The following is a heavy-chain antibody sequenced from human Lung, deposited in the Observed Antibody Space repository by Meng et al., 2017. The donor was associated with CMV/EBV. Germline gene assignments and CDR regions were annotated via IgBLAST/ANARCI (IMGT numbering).Heavy chain of an antibody. CDR3: ARTRIEVEPDGTKIKYYNYGMDV. CDR1: GYTFTTYD. D-gene: IGHD2-15*01. Sequence: ASXXVSXKASGYTFTTYDINWVRQATGQGLEWMGWMNPNSGNTGYAQKFQGRVAMTRVTSISTAYMELSSLTSDDTAVYYCARTRIEVEPDGTKIKYYNYGMDVWXQGTTDTVSS. V-gene: IGHV1-8*01. CDR2: MNPNSGNT. J-gene: IGHJ6*02.